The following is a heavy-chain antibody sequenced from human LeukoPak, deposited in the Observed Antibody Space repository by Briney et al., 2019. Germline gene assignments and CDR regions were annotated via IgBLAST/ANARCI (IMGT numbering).Heavy chain of an antibody. CDR2: IYYSGST. Sequence: PSETLSLTCTVSGGSISSYYWSWIRQPPGKGLEWIGYIYYSGSTNYNPSLKSRVTILVDTSKNQFSLKLSSVTAADTAVYYCASRGYYYGSGSLSYYFDYWGQGTLVTVSS. CDR3: ASRGYYYGSGSLSYYFDY. D-gene: IGHD3-10*01. CDR1: GGSISSYY. J-gene: IGHJ4*02. V-gene: IGHV4-59*01.